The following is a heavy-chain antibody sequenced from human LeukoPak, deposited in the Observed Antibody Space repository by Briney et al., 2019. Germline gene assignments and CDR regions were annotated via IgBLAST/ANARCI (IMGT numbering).Heavy chain of an antibody. CDR1: GGSFSSHY. CDR2: INPRGST. J-gene: IGHJ6*04. D-gene: IGHD6-19*01. V-gene: IGHV4-34*01. CDR3: ARGLRQGSAWSWGPKEKSYQYMDV. Sequence: SETLSLTCGVSGGSFSSHYWTWIRQPPGKGLEWIGEINPRGSTNYTPSLESRVTVSADTSRTQLSLSLTSVTAADSAVYFCARGLRQGSAWSWGPKEKSYQYMDVWGTGTTVIVSS.